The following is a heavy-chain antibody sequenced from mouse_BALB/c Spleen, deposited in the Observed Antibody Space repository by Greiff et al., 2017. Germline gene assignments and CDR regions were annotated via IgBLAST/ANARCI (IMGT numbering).Heavy chain of an antibody. J-gene: IGHJ4*01. CDR1: GFSLTSYG. V-gene: IGHV2-9*02. Sequence: VQGVESGPGLVAPSQSLSITCTVSGFSLTSYGVHWVRQPPGKGLEWLGVIWAGGSTNYNSALMSRLSISKDNSKSQVFLKMNSLQTDDTAMYYCAREAYYYGRFYAMDYWGQGTSVTVSS. CDR3: AREAYYYGRFYAMDY. D-gene: IGHD1-1*01. CDR2: IWAGGST.